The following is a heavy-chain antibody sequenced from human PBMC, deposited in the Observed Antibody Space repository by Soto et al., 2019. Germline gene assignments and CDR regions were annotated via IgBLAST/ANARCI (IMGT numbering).Heavy chain of an antibody. CDR1: GFTFSSRW. D-gene: IGHD3-3*01. J-gene: IGHJ4*02. Sequence: PGGSLRLTCTASGFTFSSRWMHWGRQAPGKGLMWGARINDDAGATSYADSVEARFTISRDNAKNTLYLQMNSLRAADTAVYYCVSVWVEGFSRKPSTDYWGQGVLVTVS. CDR2: INDDAGAT. V-gene: IGHV3-74*01. CDR3: VSVWVEGFSRKPSTDY.